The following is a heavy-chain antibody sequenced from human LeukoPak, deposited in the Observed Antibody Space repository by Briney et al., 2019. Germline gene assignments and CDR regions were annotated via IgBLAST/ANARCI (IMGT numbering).Heavy chain of an antibody. CDR2: IYYSGST. D-gene: IGHD1-26*01. V-gene: IGHV4-39*07. Sequence: GSLRLSCAASGFTFSSYAMSWVRQPPGKGLEWIGSIYYSGSTYYNPSLKSRVTISVDTSKNQFSLKLSSVTAADTAVYYCARALGGSYQGWFDPWGQGTLVTVSS. CDR1: GFTFSSYA. CDR3: ARALGGSYQGWFDP. J-gene: IGHJ5*02.